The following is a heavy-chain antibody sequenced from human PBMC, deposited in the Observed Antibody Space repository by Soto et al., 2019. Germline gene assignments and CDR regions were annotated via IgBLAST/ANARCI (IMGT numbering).Heavy chain of an antibody. CDR1: GYTFINHN. CDR2: ISPSTGKT. D-gene: IGHD2-8*01. Sequence: QVQLVQSGADVKKPGASVKLSCKGSGYTFINHNINWVRQAPGQGPEWLGRISPSTGKTDYPQKFQGRVSMTTDTSMSTAYMELRSLPSDDTAAYYCARHQTKWLNDAYDFRGQGTMVTVSS. J-gene: IGHJ3*01. CDR3: ARHQTKWLNDAYDF. V-gene: IGHV1-18*01.